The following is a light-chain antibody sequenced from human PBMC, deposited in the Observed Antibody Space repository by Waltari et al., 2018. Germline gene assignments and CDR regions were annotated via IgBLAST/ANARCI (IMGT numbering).Light chain of an antibody. CDR1: QAIRND. CDR3: LQHNTYPLT. CDR2: AAS. Sequence: DIQMTQSPSSLSVPVGDRVTIACRAIQAIRNDLGWFQQKPGKAPRRLIYAASRLQSGVPSRFSGSGSGTQFTLTISSLQPEDFATYYCLQHNTYPLTFGGGTKVEI. V-gene: IGKV1-17*01. J-gene: IGKJ4*01.